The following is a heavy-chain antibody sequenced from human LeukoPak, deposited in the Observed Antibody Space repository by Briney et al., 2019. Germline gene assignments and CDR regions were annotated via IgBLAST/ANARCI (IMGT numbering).Heavy chain of an antibody. CDR2: MYLGGTT. Sequence: ETLSLTCLVSGGSISSLNLWSWLRQPPGKGLEWIGEMYLGGTTNFNPSLKSRVTILIDKSKNQLSLQLTSVTAADTAVYYCAGLEGRYSTDWFYFFDYWGQGALVTVSS. D-gene: IGHD6-19*01. J-gene: IGHJ4*02. CDR3: AGLEGRYSTDWFYFFDY. V-gene: IGHV4/OR15-8*01. CDR1: GGSISSLNL.